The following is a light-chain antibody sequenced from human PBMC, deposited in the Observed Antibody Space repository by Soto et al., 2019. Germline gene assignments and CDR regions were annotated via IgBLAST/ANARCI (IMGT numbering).Light chain of an antibody. V-gene: IGKV1-5*01. CDR2: DAS. J-gene: IGKJ1*01. CDR3: QHYNSYPWT. Sequence: DIQMTLSPSTVSASVGDRVTITCRASQSISNWLAWYQQKPGKAPKFLIYDASSLESGVPSRFSGSGSGTIFTLTISSLQPDDFATYCCQHYNSYPWTFGQGPKVDI. CDR1: QSISNW.